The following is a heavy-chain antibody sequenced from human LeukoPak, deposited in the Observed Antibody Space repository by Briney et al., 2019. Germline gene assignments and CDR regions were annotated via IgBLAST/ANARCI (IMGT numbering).Heavy chain of an antibody. CDR1: GVTFIDNY. CDR3: ARGLGGSWDC. D-gene: IGHD5-12*01. V-gene: IGHV3-11*01. Sequence: GALRLSCATAGVTFIDNYMSCIRQTPGKGLEWVSYIRSSGSSIYNSDSVKGRFTISRDNAKNSLYLQMNSLRAEDTAVFCCARGLGGSWDCWGQGRLVGVP. CDR2: IRSSGSSI. J-gene: IGHJ4*02.